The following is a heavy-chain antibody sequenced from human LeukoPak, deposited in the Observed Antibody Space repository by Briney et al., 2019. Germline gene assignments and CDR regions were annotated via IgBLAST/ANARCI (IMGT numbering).Heavy chain of an antibody. CDR2: ISGSGAST. CDR1: GFTFSTNA. CDR3: AKDVGKWESLHFFDY. J-gene: IGHJ4*02. D-gene: IGHD1-26*01. V-gene: IGHV3-23*01. Sequence: GGSLRLSWLTSGFTFSTNAMSWVRQAPGKGLEWISGISGSGASTYYADSVTGRFTISRDNSRNTLYLQMNSLRGDDTAVYYCAKDVGKWESLHFFDYWGQGTLVTVSS.